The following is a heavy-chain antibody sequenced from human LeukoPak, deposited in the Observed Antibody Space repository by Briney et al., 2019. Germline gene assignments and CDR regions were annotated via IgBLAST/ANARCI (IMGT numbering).Heavy chain of an antibody. J-gene: IGHJ5*02. Sequence: SVKVSCKASGGTFSSYAISWVRQAPGQGLEWMGGIIPIFGTANYAQKFQGRVTITADESTSTAYMELSSLRSEDTAVYYCARESAVDTAKVGTGWFDPWGQGTLVTVSS. CDR3: ARESAVDTAKVGTGWFDP. CDR1: GGTFSSYA. D-gene: IGHD5-18*01. CDR2: IIPIFGTA. V-gene: IGHV1-69*13.